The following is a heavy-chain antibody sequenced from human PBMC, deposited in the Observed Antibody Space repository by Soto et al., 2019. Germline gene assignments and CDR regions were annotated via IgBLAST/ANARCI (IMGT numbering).Heavy chain of an antibody. CDR3: ARASGYDSPFDY. D-gene: IGHD5-12*01. J-gene: IGHJ4*02. CDR2: IYYSGST. V-gene: IGHV4-31*03. Sequence: SETLSLTSTVSGGSISSGGYYWSWIRQHPGKGLEWIGYIYYSGSTYYNPSLKSRVTISVDTSKNQFSLKLSSVTAADTAVYYCARASGYDSPFDYWGQGTLVTVSS. CDR1: GGSISSGGYY.